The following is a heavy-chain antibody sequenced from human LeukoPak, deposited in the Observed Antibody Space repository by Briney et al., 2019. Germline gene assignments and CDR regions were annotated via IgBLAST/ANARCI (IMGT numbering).Heavy chain of an antibody. Sequence: ASVKVSCKASGYTFTNYYMHWVRQAPGQGLEWMGIINPSGGGTSYAQKFQGRLTMTRDTSTTTVYMELSSLRSEDTAMYYCAREIGPRQLHLWGSAFDYWGQGTLVTVSS. CDR2: INPSGGGT. V-gene: IGHV1-46*01. D-gene: IGHD5-18*01. J-gene: IGHJ4*02. CDR3: AREIGPRQLHLWGSAFDY. CDR1: GYTFTNYY.